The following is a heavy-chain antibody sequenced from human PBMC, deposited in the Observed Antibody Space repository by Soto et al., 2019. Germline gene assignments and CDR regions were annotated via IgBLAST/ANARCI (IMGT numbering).Heavy chain of an antibody. J-gene: IGHJ5*02. CDR2: VHYSGST. Sequence: PSETLSLTCTVSGGSISSGDYYWSWIRHPQGKGLEWIGYVHYSGSTYYNPSLKSRVTISGDTSKNQFSLKLTSVTAADTAVYYCARTGDCTNGICYTFGHWGQGTLVTVSS. D-gene: IGHD2-8*01. CDR3: ARTGDCTNGICYTFGH. CDR1: GGSISSGDYY. V-gene: IGHV4-30-4*01.